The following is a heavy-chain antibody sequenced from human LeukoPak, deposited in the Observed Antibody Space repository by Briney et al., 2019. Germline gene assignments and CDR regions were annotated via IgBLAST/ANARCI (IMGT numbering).Heavy chain of an antibody. CDR3: ARVSQDIVVVPAAPTDY. J-gene: IGHJ4*02. Sequence: GGSLRLSCAASGFTFSSYSMICVRQAPGKGLEWVSSITSSSSYIYYADSVKGRFTISRDNAKNSLYLQMNSLRAEDTAVYYCARVSQDIVVVPAAPTDYWGQGTLVTVSS. V-gene: IGHV3-21*01. CDR1: GFTFSSYS. CDR2: ITSSSSYI. D-gene: IGHD2-2*01.